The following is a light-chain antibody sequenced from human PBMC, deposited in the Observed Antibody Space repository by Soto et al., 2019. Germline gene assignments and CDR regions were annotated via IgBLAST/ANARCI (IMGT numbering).Light chain of an antibody. V-gene: IGLV2-14*01. CDR1: SSDVGGYNY. CDR2: EVS. CDR3: CSYVGSYSYV. J-gene: IGLJ1*01. Sequence: QSVLTQPASVSGSPGQSITISCTGTSSDVGGYNYVSWYQQHPGKAPKLMIYEVSNRPSGVSNRFSGSKSGNTASPTISGLQAEDEADYYCCSYVGSYSYVFGTGTKVTVL.